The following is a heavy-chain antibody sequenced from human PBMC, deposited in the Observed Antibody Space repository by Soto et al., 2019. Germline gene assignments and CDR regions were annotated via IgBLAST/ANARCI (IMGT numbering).Heavy chain of an antibody. CDR2: INHSGST. Sequence: QVQLQQWGAGLLKPSETLSLTCAVYGGSFSGYYWSWIRQPPGKGLEWIGAINHSGSTNYNPSLKSRVTISVDTSKNQFSLKLSSVTAADTAVYYCATSGGRRGYSYGFHVWGQGTLVTVSS. D-gene: IGHD5-18*01. V-gene: IGHV4-34*01. J-gene: IGHJ4*02. CDR3: ATSGGRRGYSYGFHV. CDR1: GGSFSGYY.